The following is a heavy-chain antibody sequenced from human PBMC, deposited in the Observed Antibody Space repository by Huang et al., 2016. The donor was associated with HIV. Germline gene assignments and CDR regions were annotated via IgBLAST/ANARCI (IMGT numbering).Heavy chain of an antibody. CDR2: IIPMFGTP. D-gene: IGHD4-17*01. Sequence: QVQLVQSGAEVKTPGSSVKVSCKASGGTFSKYAISWVRQAPGQGLEWMGGIIPMFGTPNSARKFQGRVTITADDSTSTTYVEVSSLRSEDTALYYCARGQLGSYGDYDVLYWGQGTLVTVSS. V-gene: IGHV1-69*13. CDR1: GGTFSKYA. CDR3: ARGQLGSYGDYDVLY. J-gene: IGHJ4*02.